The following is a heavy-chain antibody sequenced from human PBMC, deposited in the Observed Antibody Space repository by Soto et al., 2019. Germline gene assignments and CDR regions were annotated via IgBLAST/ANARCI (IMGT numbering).Heavy chain of an antibody. CDR3: AKDKEKYSSLYYFDY. V-gene: IGHV3-30*18. CDR2: ISYDGSNK. Sequence: QVQLVESGGGVVQPGRSLRLSCAASGFTFSSYGMHWVRQAPGKGLEWVAVISYDGSNKYYADSVKGRFTISRDNSKNTLYLKMNSLRAEDTAVYYCAKDKEKYSSLYYFDYWGQGTLVTVSS. D-gene: IGHD6-6*01. CDR1: GFTFSSYG. J-gene: IGHJ4*02.